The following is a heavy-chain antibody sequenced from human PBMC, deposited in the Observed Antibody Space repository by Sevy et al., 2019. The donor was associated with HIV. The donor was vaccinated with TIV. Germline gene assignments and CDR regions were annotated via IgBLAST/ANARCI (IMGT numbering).Heavy chain of an antibody. CDR2: ISGSGGST. J-gene: IGHJ4*02. CDR1: GFTFSSYA. CDR3: ANEGDYYDSSGYYWDY. Sequence: GGSLRLSCAASGFTFSSYAMSWVRQAPGKGLEWVSAISGSGGSTYYADSVKGRFTIARDNSKNTMYLQMNSLGAEATAVYYCANEGDYYDSSGYYWDYWGQGTLVTVSS. V-gene: IGHV3-23*01. D-gene: IGHD3-22*01.